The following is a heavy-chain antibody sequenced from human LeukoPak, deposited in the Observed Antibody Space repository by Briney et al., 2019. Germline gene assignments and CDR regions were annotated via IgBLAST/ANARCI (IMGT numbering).Heavy chain of an antibody. J-gene: IGHJ6*03. Sequence: GASVKVSCKASGGTFSSYAISWVRQAPGQGLEWMGGIIPIFGTANYARKFQGRVTITTDESTSTAYMELSSLRSEDTAVYYCASIDSSGWYWGLIYYYMDVWGKGTTVTVSS. CDR3: ASIDSSGWYWGLIYYYMDV. CDR2: IIPIFGTA. D-gene: IGHD6-19*01. CDR1: GGTFSSYA. V-gene: IGHV1-69*05.